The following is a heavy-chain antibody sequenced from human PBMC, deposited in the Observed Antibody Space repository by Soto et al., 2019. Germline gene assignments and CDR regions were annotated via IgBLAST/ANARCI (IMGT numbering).Heavy chain of an antibody. V-gene: IGHV3-7*01. Sequence: EVQLVDSGGGLVQPGGSLRLSCAASGFTFSTYWMTWVRQAPGKGPEWVANTKEDGSEKYYVDSVKGRFTISRDNARNSLYLQMNSLRAEDTAVYYCARLRYFDRGDPGFDYWGQGTLVTVSS. CDR2: TKEDGSEK. D-gene: IGHD3-9*01. J-gene: IGHJ4*02. CDR1: GFTFSTYW. CDR3: ARLRYFDRGDPGFDY.